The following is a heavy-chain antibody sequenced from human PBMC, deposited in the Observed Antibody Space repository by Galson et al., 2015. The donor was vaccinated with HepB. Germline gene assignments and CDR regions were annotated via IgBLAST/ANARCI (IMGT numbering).Heavy chain of an antibody. CDR2: ISKGASRI. D-gene: IGHD5-24*01. Sequence: SLRLSCAASGFTFSDYKMNWVRQAPGKGLEWVAYISKGASRIYYADSVKDRFIISRDNAKNSLYLQMNSLRVEDTAMYYCAKDRRGDGYPVFDYWGQGMMVTVSS. J-gene: IGHJ4*02. CDR1: GFTFSDYK. V-gene: IGHV3-48*01. CDR3: AKDRRGDGYPVFDY.